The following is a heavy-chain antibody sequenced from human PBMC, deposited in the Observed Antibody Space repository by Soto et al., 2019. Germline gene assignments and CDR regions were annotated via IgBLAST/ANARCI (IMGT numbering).Heavy chain of an antibody. CDR1: GGSFRGYY. V-gene: IGHV4-34*02. J-gene: IGHJ6*02. Sequence: QVQLQQSGAGLLKPSETLSLNCTVSGGSFRGYYWGWVRQPPGKGLEWIGEINHSGSSNYHPSLKSRVTSSVATSKNQFSLTVNSVTPADTAVYYCARGEITLLGGMDVWGQGTTVTVSS. CDR3: ARGEITLLGGMDV. CDR2: INHSGSS. D-gene: IGHD3-10*01.